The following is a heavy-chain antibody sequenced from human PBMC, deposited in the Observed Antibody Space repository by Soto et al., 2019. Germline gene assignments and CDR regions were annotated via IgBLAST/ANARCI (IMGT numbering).Heavy chain of an antibody. J-gene: IGHJ6*02. V-gene: IGHV4-4*07. CDR2: VFSSGST. CDR3: AKATSGLSWGYYYYYGMDV. Sequence: SETLSLTCSVPGGAISSYYWSWVRQPAGKGLEWIGRVFSSGSTNYNASLKSRVTMSIDTSKNEVSLTLRSVTAADTAVYYCAKATSGLSWGYYYYYGMDVWGQGTTVTVSS. CDR1: GGAISSYY. D-gene: IGHD3-16*01.